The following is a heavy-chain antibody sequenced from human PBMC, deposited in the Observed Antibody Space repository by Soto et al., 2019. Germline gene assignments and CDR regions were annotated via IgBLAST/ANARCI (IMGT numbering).Heavy chain of an antibody. CDR3: VRQGIGNLHGLVDV. V-gene: IGHV4-59*08. CDR1: SGPSSRHN. D-gene: IGHD1-1*01. CDR2: VYSTGGT. J-gene: IGHJ6*02. Sequence: QVQLQQSGPGLVKPSETLSLTCSVSSGPSSRHNWGWIRQPPGRGLEWIGYVYSTGGTSYNPSLKSRVTISADTSTNHISLTLTSVTAADTAVYYCVRQGIGNLHGLVDVWGQGTTVRVSS.